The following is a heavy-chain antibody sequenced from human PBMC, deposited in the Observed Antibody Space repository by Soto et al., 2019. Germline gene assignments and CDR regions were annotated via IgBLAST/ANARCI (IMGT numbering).Heavy chain of an antibody. Sequence: GGSLRLSCAASGFTFSSYGMHWVRQAPGKGLEWVAVISYDGSNKYYADSVKGRFTISRDNSKNTLYLQMNSLRAEDTAVYYCAKDSSGWYYYYGMDVWGQGTTVTVSS. CDR2: ISYDGSNK. CDR3: AKDSSGWYYYYGMDV. J-gene: IGHJ6*02. V-gene: IGHV3-30*18. CDR1: GFTFSSYG. D-gene: IGHD6-19*01.